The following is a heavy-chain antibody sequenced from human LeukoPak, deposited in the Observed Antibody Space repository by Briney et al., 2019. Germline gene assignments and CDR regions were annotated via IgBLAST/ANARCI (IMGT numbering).Heavy chain of an antibody. Sequence: QTGGSLRLSCAASGFTFSNYAMSWVRQAPGKGLERVSSISANGGGTYYADSVKGRFTVSRDNSQNTLYLQMNSLRAEDTAVYYCAKATKSIVVDNYFDYWGQGALVTVSS. CDR1: GFTFSNYA. CDR2: ISANGGGT. D-gene: IGHD3-22*01. CDR3: AKATKSIVVDNYFDY. J-gene: IGHJ4*02. V-gene: IGHV3-23*01.